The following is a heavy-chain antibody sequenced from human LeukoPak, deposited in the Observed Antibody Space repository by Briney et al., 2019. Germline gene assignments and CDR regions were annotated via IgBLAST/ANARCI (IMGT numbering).Heavy chain of an antibody. CDR1: GFTFSTCA. V-gene: IGHV3-23*01. D-gene: IGHD3-3*01. Sequence: GGSLRLSCAASGFTFSTCAMNWVRQAPGRGLEWVSGISGNGASTYYADSVKGRFTISRENSKNTLYLQMNSLRAEDTAVYYCAKDLNTDFWSVYYGYFDYWGQGTLVTVSS. CDR3: AKDLNTDFWSVYYGYFDY. J-gene: IGHJ4*02. CDR2: ISGNGAST.